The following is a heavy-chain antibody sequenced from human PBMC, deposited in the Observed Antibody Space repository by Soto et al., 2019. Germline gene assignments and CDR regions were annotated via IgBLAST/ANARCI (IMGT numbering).Heavy chain of an antibody. CDR3: ARPPPMVTQRPYYYYGMDV. CDR1: GGSISSSSYY. CDR2: IYYSGST. V-gene: IGHV4-39*01. J-gene: IGHJ6*02. Sequence: QLQLQESGPGLVKPSETLSLTCTVSGGSISSSSYYWGWIRQPPGKGLEWIGSIYYSGSTYYNPSLKSRVTISVDTSKNQFSLKLSSVTAADTAVYYCARPPPMVTQRPYYYYGMDVWGQGTTVTVSS. D-gene: IGHD5-18*01.